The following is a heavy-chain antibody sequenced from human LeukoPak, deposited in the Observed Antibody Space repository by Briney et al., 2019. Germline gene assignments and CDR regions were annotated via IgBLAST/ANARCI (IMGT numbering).Heavy chain of an antibody. J-gene: IGHJ6*02. CDR1: GFTFKDYY. CDR3: ARSLISAVIGMDV. D-gene: IGHD3-3*01. CDR2: ISGGSTYT. Sequence: GGSLRLSCAGSGFTFKDYYLNWIRQAPGKGLEWVSYISGGSTYTNYANSVKGRFAISRDNARNSLFLQMNSLTAEDTAIYYCARSLISAVIGMDVWGQGTAVTVSS. V-gene: IGHV3-11*06.